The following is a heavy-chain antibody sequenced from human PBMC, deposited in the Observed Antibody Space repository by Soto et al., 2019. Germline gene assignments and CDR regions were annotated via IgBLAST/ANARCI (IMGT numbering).Heavy chain of an antibody. CDR1: GGSFSGYY. CDR2: INHSGST. J-gene: IGHJ4*02. D-gene: IGHD6-13*01. Sequence: SETLSLTCAVYGGSFSGYYWSWIRQPPGKGLEWIGEINHSGSTNYNPSLKSRVTISVDTSKNQFSLKLSSVTAADTAVYYCAMTGIAAAGPTDDSYYFDYRGQGTLVTVSS. CDR3: AMTGIAAAGPTDDSYYFDY. V-gene: IGHV4-34*01.